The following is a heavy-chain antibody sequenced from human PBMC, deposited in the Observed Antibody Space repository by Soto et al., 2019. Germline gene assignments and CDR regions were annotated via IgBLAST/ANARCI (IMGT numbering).Heavy chain of an antibody. V-gene: IGHV3-7*03. D-gene: IGHD2-15*01. J-gene: IGHJ4*02. Sequence: EVQLVESGGRLVQPGESLRLSCAASGFTFNTFWMTWVRQAPGKGLEWVASINGDGSEKYYVDSVKGRFTISSDNAKNSLNLQMTSLRVEDTAVYYCMRAYSYWGQGTLVTVSS. CDR1: GFTFNTFW. CDR3: MRAYSY. CDR2: INGDGSEK.